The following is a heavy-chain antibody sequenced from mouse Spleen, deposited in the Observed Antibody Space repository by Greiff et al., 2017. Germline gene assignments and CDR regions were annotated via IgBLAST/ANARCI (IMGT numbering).Heavy chain of an antibody. CDR1: GYSFTDYN. J-gene: IGHJ4*01. Sequence: EVQLVESGPELVKPGASVKISCKASGYSFTDYNMNWVKQSNGKSLEWIGVINPNYGTTSYNQKFKGKATLTVDQSSSTAYMQLNSLTSEDSAVYYCASYYRYDDGYYYAMDYWGQGTSVTVSS. D-gene: IGHD2-14*01. CDR2: INPNYGTT. CDR3: ASYYRYDDGYYYAMDY. V-gene: IGHV1-39*01.